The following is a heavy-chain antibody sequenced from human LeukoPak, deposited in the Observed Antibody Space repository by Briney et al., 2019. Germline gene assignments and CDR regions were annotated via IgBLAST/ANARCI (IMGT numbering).Heavy chain of an antibody. V-gene: IGHV4-39*07. D-gene: IGHD6-19*01. J-gene: IGHJ6*02. CDR3: ARGSEWLADYYYGMDV. Sequence: SETLSLTCTVSGGSISSSTYYWGWIRQPPGKGLEWIGSIYYSGSTYYNPSLKSRVTMSVDTSKNQFSLKLSSVTAADTAVYYCARGSEWLADYYYGMDVWGQGTTVTVSS. CDR1: GGSISSSTYY. CDR2: IYYSGST.